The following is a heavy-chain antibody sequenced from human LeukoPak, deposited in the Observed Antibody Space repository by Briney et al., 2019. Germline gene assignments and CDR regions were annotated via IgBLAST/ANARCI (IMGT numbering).Heavy chain of an antibody. J-gene: IGHJ6*03. D-gene: IGHD6-13*01. CDR3: ARDRQQRPYYYYYMDV. CDR1: GFTFSDYY. CDR2: ISSSGSTI. Sequence: PGGSLRLSCAASGFTFSDYYMSWIRQAPGKGLEWVSYISSSGSTIYYADSVKGRFAISRDNAKNSLYLQMNSLRAEDTAVYYCARDRQQRPYYYYYMDVWGKGTTVTVSS. V-gene: IGHV3-11*04.